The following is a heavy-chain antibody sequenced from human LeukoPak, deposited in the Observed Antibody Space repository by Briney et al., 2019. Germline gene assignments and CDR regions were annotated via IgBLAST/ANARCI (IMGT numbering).Heavy chain of an antibody. CDR1: GDSISNGLHY. CDR2: IYYTGTT. CDR3: ARTRGQLWPISDY. J-gene: IGHJ4*02. Sequence: SETLSLTCSVSGDSISNGLHYWGWIRQPPGKGLEWIGTIYYTGTTYFNPSLKSRLTISVDTSKNQFSLKLSSVTAADTAVYYCARTRGQLWPISDYWGQGTLVTVSS. D-gene: IGHD5-18*01. V-gene: IGHV4-39*01.